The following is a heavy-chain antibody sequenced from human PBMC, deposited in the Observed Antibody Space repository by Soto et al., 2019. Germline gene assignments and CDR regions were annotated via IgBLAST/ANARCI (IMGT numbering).Heavy chain of an antibody. CDR1: GGAFNGYY. J-gene: IGHJ4*02. CDR2: INHSGSV. D-gene: IGHD3-10*02. CDR3: ARAGAALVRGSIGGFDY. V-gene: IGHV4-34*02. Sequence: QVHLQQWGAGLLKPSQTLSLSCVVDGGAFNGYYWTWIRQPPGKGLEWIGEINHSGSVDYNPSLKSRVAISIVTSKKQFSLTLSSVTAADTAVYYCARAGAALVRGSIGGFDYWGQGSLVTVSS.